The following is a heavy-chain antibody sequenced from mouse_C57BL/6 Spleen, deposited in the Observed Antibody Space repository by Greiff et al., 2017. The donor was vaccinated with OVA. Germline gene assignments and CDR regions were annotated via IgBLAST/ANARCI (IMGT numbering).Heavy chain of an antibody. D-gene: IGHD1-1*01. J-gene: IGHJ2*01. CDR1: GFTFTSYW. CDR2: IDPSDSYT. Sequence: VQLQQPGAELVKPGASVKLSCKASGFTFTSYWMQWVKQRPGQGLEWIGEIDPSDSYTNYNQKFKGKSTLTVDTTSSTAYMQLSSLTTEDSAVYYCARKNYGSSDVDYGGQGTTLTVSS. CDR3: ARKNYGSSDVDY. V-gene: IGHV1-50*01.